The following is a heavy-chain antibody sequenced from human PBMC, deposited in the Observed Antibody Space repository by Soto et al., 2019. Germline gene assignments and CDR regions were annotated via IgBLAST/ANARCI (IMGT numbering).Heavy chain of an antibody. V-gene: IGHV4-30-2*01. D-gene: IGHD3-3*01. CDR3: ARSRDPLNLLDP. Sequence: SETLSLTCAVSGGSISSGGYSWSWIRQPPGKGLEWIGYIYHSGSTYYNPSLKSRVTISVDRSKNQFSLKLSSVTAADTAVYYWARSRDPLNLLDPWGPGLLVTASS. CDR2: IYHSGST. CDR1: GGSISSGGYS. J-gene: IGHJ5*01.